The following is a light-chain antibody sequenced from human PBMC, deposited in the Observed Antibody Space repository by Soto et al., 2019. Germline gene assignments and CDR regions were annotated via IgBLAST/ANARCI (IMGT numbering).Light chain of an antibody. Sequence: QSALTQPPSASGSPGQSVTISCTGTSSDVGGYNYVSWYQQHPGKAPKLMIYEVSKRPSGVPDGFSGSKSGNTASLTVSGLQAEDEADYYCSSYAGSNMVVFGGGTQLTVL. J-gene: IGLJ2*01. CDR2: EVS. V-gene: IGLV2-8*01. CDR3: SSYAGSNMVV. CDR1: SSDVGGYNY.